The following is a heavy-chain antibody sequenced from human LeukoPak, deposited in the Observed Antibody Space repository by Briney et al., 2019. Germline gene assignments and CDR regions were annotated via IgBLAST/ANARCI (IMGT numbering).Heavy chain of an antibody. V-gene: IGHV3-7*01. Sequence: PGGSLRLSCAASGFTFSSYWMSWVRQAPGKGLEGVANIKQDGSEKYYVDSVKGRFTISRDNAKNSLYLQMNSLRAEDTAVYHCAREMAVGRDGYNFYDYWGQGTLVTVSS. CDR2: IKQDGSEK. D-gene: IGHD5-24*01. J-gene: IGHJ4*02. CDR1: GFTFSSYW. CDR3: AREMAVGRDGYNFYDY.